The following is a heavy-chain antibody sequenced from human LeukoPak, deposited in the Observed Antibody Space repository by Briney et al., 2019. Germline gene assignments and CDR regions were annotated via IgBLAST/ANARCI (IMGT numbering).Heavy chain of an antibody. CDR3: AKRSYYYYMDV. Sequence: PGRSLRLSCAASGFTFSSYGMHWVRQAPGKGLEWAAVISYDGSNKYYADSVKGRFTISRDNSKNTLYLQMNSLRAEDTAVYYCAKRSYYYYMDVWGKGTTVTVSS. J-gene: IGHJ6*03. CDR1: GFTFSSYG. CDR2: ISYDGSNK. V-gene: IGHV3-30*18.